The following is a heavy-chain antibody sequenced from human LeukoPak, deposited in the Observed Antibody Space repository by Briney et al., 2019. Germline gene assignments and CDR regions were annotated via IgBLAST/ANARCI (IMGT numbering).Heavy chain of an antibody. Sequence: PSETLSLTCSVSGGSISGYYWSWSRQAPGKGVEWIGNLFYKRGAWYKSSLKSQVTTPVDTSKNELSLTLTSVTAADTAVYYCARWTDCGGDCHILEYWGQGILVTVSS. J-gene: IGHJ4*02. CDR3: ARWTDCGGDCHILEY. CDR2: LFYKRGA. V-gene: IGHV4-59*01. D-gene: IGHD2-21*02. CDR1: GGSISGYY.